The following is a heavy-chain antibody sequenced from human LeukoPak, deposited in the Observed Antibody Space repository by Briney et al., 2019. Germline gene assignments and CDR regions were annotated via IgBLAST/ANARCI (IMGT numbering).Heavy chain of an antibody. CDR1: GGSISSYY. CDR2: IYTSGST. V-gene: IGHV4-4*07. Sequence: KPSETLSLTRTVSGGSISSYYWSWIRQPAGKGLEWIGRIYTSGSTNYNPSLKSRVTMSVDTSKNQFSLKLSSVTAADTAVYYCARDSGRYYYDSSGYGGYAFDIWGQGTMVTVSS. CDR3: ARDSGRYYYDSSGYGGYAFDI. J-gene: IGHJ3*02. D-gene: IGHD3-22*01.